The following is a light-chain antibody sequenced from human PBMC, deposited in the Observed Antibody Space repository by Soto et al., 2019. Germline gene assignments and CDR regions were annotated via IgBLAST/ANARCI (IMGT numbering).Light chain of an antibody. Sequence: TQSPGTLSLSPGESATLSCRASQSISSNLAWYQQKPGQAPRLLIYGASTRATGIPARFTGSGSGTEFTLTISSLQSEDFAVYYCQQYNNWPLTFGGGTKVDIK. CDR2: GAS. CDR1: QSISSN. CDR3: QQYNNWPLT. V-gene: IGKV3-15*01. J-gene: IGKJ4*01.